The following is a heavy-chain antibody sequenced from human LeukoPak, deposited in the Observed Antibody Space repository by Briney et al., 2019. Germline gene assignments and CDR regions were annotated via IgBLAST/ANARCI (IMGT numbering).Heavy chain of an antibody. CDR1: GFTFSDSA. D-gene: IGHD4-23*01. CDR2: IRTKANNYAT. Sequence: GGSLTLSCAASGFTFSDSAMHWVRQASGKGLEWVGRIRTKANNYATAYAASVKGRFTISRDDSNNTAYLQMNSLKTEDTAVYYCTGGNVYRLDPWGQGTLVTVSS. CDR3: TGGNVYRLDP. V-gene: IGHV3-73*01. J-gene: IGHJ5*02.